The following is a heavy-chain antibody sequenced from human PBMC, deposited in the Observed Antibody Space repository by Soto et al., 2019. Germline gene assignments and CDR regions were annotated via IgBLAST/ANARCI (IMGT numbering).Heavy chain of an antibody. J-gene: IGHJ6*03. CDR1: EDSSTSYG. Sequence: LKDYRRVGEDSSTSYGMGRVSKKPGKGLEWMGIIYPGDSDTRYSPSFQGQVTISADKSISTAYLQWSSLKASDTAMYYCARPAVAGPYYYYYYMDVWGKGTTVTVSS. CDR2: IYPGDSDT. CDR3: ARPAVAGPYYYYYYMDV. V-gene: IGHV5-51*01. D-gene: IGHD6-19*01.